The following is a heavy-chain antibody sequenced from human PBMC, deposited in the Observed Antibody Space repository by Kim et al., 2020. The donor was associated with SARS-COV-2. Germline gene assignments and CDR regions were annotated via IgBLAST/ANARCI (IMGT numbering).Heavy chain of an antibody. CDR1: GFTFSSYS. V-gene: IGHV3-30*09. J-gene: IGHJ5*02. D-gene: IGHD3-10*01. CDR2: ISNDENYK. Sequence: GGSLRLSCAGSGFTFSSYSMHWVRQAPGKGLEWVAAISNDENYKDYADSVKGRFAISRDNSKNTLYLLMNSLRPEDTAVYYCARGRIVGESWGQGTWVT. CDR3: ARGRIVGES.